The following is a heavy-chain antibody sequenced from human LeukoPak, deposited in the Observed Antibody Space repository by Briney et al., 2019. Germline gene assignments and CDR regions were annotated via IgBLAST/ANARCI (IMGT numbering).Heavy chain of an antibody. CDR1: GFTVSKNY. V-gene: IGHV3-66*04. CDR3: ARQRLDAFDI. CDR2: IYSGGST. Sequence: GGSLRLSCAASGFTVSKNYMSWVRQAPGKGLEWVSVIYSGGSTYYADSVKGRLTISRDNSKNTVFLQMNSLRAEDTAVYYCARQRLDAFDIWGQGTMVTVSS. J-gene: IGHJ3*02.